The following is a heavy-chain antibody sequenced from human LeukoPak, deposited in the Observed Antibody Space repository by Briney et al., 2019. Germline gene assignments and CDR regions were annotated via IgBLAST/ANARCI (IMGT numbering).Heavy chain of an antibody. CDR2: MNPNSGNT. D-gene: IGHD7-27*01. J-gene: IGHJ4*02. CDR1: GYTFTSYD. CDR3: ARAAAVTNRGLSFFDY. Sequence: ASVKVSCKASGYTFTSYDINWVRQAPGQGLEWMGWMNPNSGNTGYAQKFQGRVTMTRNTSISTAYMELSSLRSEDTAVYYCARAAAVTNRGLSFFDYWGQGILVTVSS. V-gene: IGHV1-8*01.